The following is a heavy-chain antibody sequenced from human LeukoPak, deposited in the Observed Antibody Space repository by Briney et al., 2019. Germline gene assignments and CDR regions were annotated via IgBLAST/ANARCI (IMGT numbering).Heavy chain of an antibody. CDR3: ATARYDFWSGYYDY. Sequence: ASVKVSCKVSGYTLTELSMHRVRQAPGKGLEWMGGFDPEDGETIYAQKFQGRVTMTEDTSTDAAYMELSSLRSEDTAVYYCATARYDFWSGYYDYWGQGTLVTVSS. D-gene: IGHD3-3*01. V-gene: IGHV1-24*01. CDR1: GYTLTELS. CDR2: FDPEDGET. J-gene: IGHJ4*02.